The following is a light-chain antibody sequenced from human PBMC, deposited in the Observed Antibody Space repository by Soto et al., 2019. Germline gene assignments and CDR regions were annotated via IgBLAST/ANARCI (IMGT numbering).Light chain of an antibody. CDR1: QSISSW. CDR2: KAS. J-gene: IGKJ1*01. V-gene: IGKV1-5*03. CDR3: QQYNSYPWT. Sequence: DIQMTQSPSTLSASVGDRVTITCRASQSISSWLAWYHQKPGKAPKLLIYKASSLESGVPSRFSGSGSGTEFPLTISSLQPDDFATYYCQQYNSYPWTFGQGTKVEIK.